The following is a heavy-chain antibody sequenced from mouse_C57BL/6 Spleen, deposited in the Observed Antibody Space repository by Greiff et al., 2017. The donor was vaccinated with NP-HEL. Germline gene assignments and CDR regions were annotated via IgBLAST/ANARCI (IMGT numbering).Heavy chain of an antibody. CDR1: GFSLTSYG. J-gene: IGHJ4*01. CDR2: IWSGGST. Sequence: QVHVKQSGPGLVQPSQSLSITCTVSGFSLTSYGVHWVRQSPGKGLEWLGVIWSGGSTDYNAAFISSLSISKDNSKSQVSFKMNSLQADDTALYYCASIRRRDYAMDYWGQGTSVTVSS. V-gene: IGHV2-2*01. D-gene: IGHD2-12*01. CDR3: ASIRRRDYAMDY.